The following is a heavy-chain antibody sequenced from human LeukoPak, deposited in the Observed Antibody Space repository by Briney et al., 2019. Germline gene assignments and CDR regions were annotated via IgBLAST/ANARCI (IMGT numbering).Heavy chain of an antibody. V-gene: IGHV4-39*01. CDR1: GGSISGAGYS. J-gene: IGHJ4*02. CDR3: AGIREEHWVATKYYIDY. D-gene: IGHD5-24*01. CDR2: VYYSGNT. Sequence: PSETLSLTCTVSGGSISGAGYSWGWIRQPPGKGLEWIGSVYYSGNTDYNPSLKSRLTMSVDTTKNQFLLRLRSVTAAATAVSYCAGIREEHWVATKYYIDYWGQGTPVIVTS.